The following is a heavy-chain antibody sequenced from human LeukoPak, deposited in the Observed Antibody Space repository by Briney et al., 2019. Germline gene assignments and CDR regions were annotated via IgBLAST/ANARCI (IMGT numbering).Heavy chain of an antibody. CDR3: AKENYYDTPFDY. Sequence: GRSLRLSCAASGFTFSSYAMHWVRQAPGKGLEWVAVISYDGSNKYYADSVKGRFTISRDNSKNTLYLQMNSLRAEDTAVYYCAKENYYDTPFDYWGQGTLVTVSS. J-gene: IGHJ4*02. CDR1: GFTFSSYA. CDR2: ISYDGSNK. V-gene: IGHV3-30*04. D-gene: IGHD3-22*01.